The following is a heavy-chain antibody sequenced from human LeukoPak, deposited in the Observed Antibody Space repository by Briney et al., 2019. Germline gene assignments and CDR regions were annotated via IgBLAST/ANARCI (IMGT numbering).Heavy chain of an antibody. CDR2: INPNSGGT. CDR3: ARGVPIGYCSYGVCYPPYYFDY. CDR1: GYTFTGYY. V-gene: IGHV1-2*02. J-gene: IGHJ4*02. D-gene: IGHD2-8*01. Sequence: EASVKVSCKASGYTFTGYYMHWVRQAPGQGLEWMGWINPNSGGTNYAQKFQGRVTMTRDTSISTAYMELSRLRSDDTAVYYCARGVPIGYCSYGVCYPPYYFDYWGQGTLVTASS.